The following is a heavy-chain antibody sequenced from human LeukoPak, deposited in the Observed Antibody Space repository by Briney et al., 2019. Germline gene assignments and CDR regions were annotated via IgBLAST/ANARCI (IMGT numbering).Heavy chain of an antibody. CDR1: GYTFTGYY. V-gene: IGHV1-2*02. J-gene: IGHJ4*02. Sequence: GASVKVSCKASGYTFTGYYMHWVRQAPGQGLEWMGWINPKSGGTNYAQKFQGRVTMTRDTSISTAYMELSRLRSDDTAVYYCARVFVDTAMVLYYFDYWGQGTLVTVSS. D-gene: IGHD5-18*01. CDR3: ARVFVDTAMVLYYFDY. CDR2: INPKSGGT.